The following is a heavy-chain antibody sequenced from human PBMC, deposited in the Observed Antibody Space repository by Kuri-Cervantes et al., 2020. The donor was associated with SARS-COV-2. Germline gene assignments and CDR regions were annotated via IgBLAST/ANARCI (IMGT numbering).Heavy chain of an antibody. CDR3: TTDRLHLGYYYYGMDV. J-gene: IGHJ6*02. Sequence: SLMLHFPPAAVTFRNAWMNWVRQAPGKALEWVGRIKSETDGGTIDYAAPVKGRFTISRDDSKNTLYLQMNSLKTEDTAVYYCTTDRLHLGYYYYGMDVLGQATTVTVSS. V-gene: IGHV3-15*01. CDR1: AVTFRNAW. D-gene: IGHD4-11*01. CDR2: IKSETDGGTI.